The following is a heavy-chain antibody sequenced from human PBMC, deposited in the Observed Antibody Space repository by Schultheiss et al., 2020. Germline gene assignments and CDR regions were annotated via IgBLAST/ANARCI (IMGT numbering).Heavy chain of an antibody. J-gene: IGHJ4*02. CDR3: ARDRISSWTSDY. D-gene: IGHD6-13*01. CDR2: IWYDGSNK. CDR1: GFTFSSYG. V-gene: IGHV3-33*08. Sequence: GGSLRLSCAASGFTFSSYGMHWVRQAPGKGLEWVAVIWYDGSNKYYADSVKGRFTISRDNSKNTLYLQMNSLRAEDTALYYCARDRISSWTSDYWGQGTLVTVSS.